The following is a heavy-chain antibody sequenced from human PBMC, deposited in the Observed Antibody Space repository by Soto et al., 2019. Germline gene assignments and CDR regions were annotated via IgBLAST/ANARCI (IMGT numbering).Heavy chain of an antibody. CDR2: ISYDGSNK. D-gene: IGHD3-22*01. Sequence: PGGSLRLSCAASGFTFSSYAMHWVRQAPGKGLEWVAVISYDGSNKYYADSVKGRFTISRDNSKNTLYLQMNSLRAEDTAVYYCARDYRKIGHYYGMDVWGQGTTVTVSS. J-gene: IGHJ6*02. CDR1: GFTFSSYA. CDR3: ARDYRKIGHYYGMDV. V-gene: IGHV3-30-3*01.